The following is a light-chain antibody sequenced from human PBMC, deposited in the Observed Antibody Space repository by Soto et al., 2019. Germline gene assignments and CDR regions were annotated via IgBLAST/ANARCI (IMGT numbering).Light chain of an antibody. CDR3: KQYDTSPLT. CDR1: QSLSSNY. V-gene: IGKV3-20*01. Sequence: EVVLTQSPGTLSLSPGESATLFCRASQSLSSNYLAWYQQKPGRAPRLLIFGASNRATGVPDKFSGSASGTDFTLTISGLEPEDFAMYFCKQYDTSPLTFGGGTKVDIK. CDR2: GAS. J-gene: IGKJ4*01.